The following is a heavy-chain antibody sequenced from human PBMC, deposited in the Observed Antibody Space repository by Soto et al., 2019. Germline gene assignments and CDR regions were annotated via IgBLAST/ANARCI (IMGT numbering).Heavy chain of an antibody. CDR3: ARIAMPARPRWYNWFDP. V-gene: IGHV1-8*02. Sequence: QEQLVQSAAEVKKPGASVKVSCMTSGYTFNDYEINWVRQATGQGLEWIGWMNPNSGETGYAQRFQGRVTMTTSSSPSTAYLELSSLTSDDTAVYYCARIAMPARPRWYNWFDPWGQGTLVTVSS. CDR2: MNPNSGET. J-gene: IGHJ5*02. CDR1: GYTFNDYE. D-gene: IGHD2-2*01.